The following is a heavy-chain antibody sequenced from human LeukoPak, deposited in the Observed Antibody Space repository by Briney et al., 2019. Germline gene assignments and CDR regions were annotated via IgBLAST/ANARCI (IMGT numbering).Heavy chain of an antibody. CDR2: SGRDGAT. V-gene: IGHV3-23*01. Sequence: GGSLRLSCAASGSTFSRYTMSWVRQAPGKGLEWVSGSGRDGATYYVDSVKGRFIISRDDSKNTVYLQMNSLRADDTAVYYCANLEITMIRGPWGQGTLVTVFS. J-gene: IGHJ5*02. CDR3: ANLEITMIRGP. CDR1: GSTFSRYT. D-gene: IGHD3-10*01.